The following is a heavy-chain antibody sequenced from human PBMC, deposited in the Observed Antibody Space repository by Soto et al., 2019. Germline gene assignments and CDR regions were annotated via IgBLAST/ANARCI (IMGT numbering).Heavy chain of an antibody. D-gene: IGHD3-10*01. Sequence: QVQLQESGPGLVKPSQTLSLTCTVSGGSISSGDYYWGWIRQPPGKGLEWIGYISYTGYTYYNPSLKSRVTMSVDTYKNHVSLKLTSVTAADTAVYYCGRDYYASGSLFYWGQGTLVTVSS. V-gene: IGHV4-30-4*01. J-gene: IGHJ4*02. CDR3: GRDYYASGSLFY. CDR2: ISYTGYT. CDR1: GGSISSGDYY.